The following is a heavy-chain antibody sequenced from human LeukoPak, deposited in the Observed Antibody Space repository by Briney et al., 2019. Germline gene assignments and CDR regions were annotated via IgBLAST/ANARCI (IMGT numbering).Heavy chain of an antibody. Sequence: SETLSLTCTVSGGSISSGDYYWSWIRQPPGKGLEWIGYIYYSGSTYYNPSLKSRVTISVDTSKNQFSLKLSSVTAADPAVYYCARDREWCSGGSCYSRGFDPWGQGTLVTVSS. CDR2: IYYSGST. V-gene: IGHV4-30-4*01. D-gene: IGHD2-15*01. CDR1: GGSISSGDYY. J-gene: IGHJ5*02. CDR3: ARDREWCSGGSCYSRGFDP.